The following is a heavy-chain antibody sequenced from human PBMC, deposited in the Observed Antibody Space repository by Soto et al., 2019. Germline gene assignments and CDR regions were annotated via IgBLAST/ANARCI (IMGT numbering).Heavy chain of an antibody. D-gene: IGHD6-6*01. J-gene: IGHJ6*02. Sequence: GGSLRLSCAASGVPFSSYAMSWVRQAPGKGLEWVSAISGSGGSTYYADSVKGRFTISRDNSKNTLYLQMNSLRAEDTAVYYCAKGKSIYAYYYGMDVWGQGTTVTVS. CDR2: ISGSGGST. V-gene: IGHV3-23*01. CDR3: AKGKSIYAYYYGMDV. CDR1: GVPFSSYA.